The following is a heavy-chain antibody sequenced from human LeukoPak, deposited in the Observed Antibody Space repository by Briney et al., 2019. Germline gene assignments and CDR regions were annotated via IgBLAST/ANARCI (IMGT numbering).Heavy chain of an antibody. Sequence: GGSLRLSCAASGFTFSSYSMNWVRQAPGKGLEWVSSISSSSSYIYYADSVKGRFTISRDNAKNSLYLQMNSLRAGDTAVYYCARVLTVRSGGYDAFDIWGQGTMVTVSS. CDR2: ISSSSSYI. V-gene: IGHV3-21*01. CDR3: ARVLTVRSGGYDAFDI. D-gene: IGHD6-25*01. CDR1: GFTFSSYS. J-gene: IGHJ3*02.